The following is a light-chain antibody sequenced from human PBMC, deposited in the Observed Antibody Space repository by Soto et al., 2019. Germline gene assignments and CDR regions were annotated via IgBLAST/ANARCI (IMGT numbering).Light chain of an antibody. CDR3: SSYTSSPVV. J-gene: IGLJ2*01. CDR2: DVS. V-gene: IGLV2-14*01. Sequence: QSALTQPASVSGSPGQSITISCTGTSSDVGGYNYVSWYQQHPGKAPKLMIYDVSNRPSGVSNRFSGSKSGNTASLTISGLHAEDEADYYCSSYTSSPVVFGGGTKLTVL. CDR1: SSDVGGYNY.